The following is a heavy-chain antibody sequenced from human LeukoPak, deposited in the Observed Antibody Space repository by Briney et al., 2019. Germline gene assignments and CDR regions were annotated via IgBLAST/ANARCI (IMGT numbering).Heavy chain of an antibody. J-gene: IGHJ5*02. CDR3: ARSEEGYCSGGSCYPQNWFDP. CDR2: IYYSGST. CDR1: GGSISTSSYY. V-gene: IGHV4-39*07. D-gene: IGHD2-15*01. Sequence: KSSETLSLTCTVSGGSISTSSYYWGWIRQPPGKGLECIGNIYYSGSTYYNPSLKSRVTISVDTSKNQFSLKLSSVTAADTAVYYCARSEEGYCSGGSCYPQNWFDPWGQGTLVTVSS.